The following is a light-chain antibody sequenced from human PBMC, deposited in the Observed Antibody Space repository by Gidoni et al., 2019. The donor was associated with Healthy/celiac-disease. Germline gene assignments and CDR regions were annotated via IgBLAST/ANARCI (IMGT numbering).Light chain of an antibody. Sequence: VGDRVTITCRASQSISSYLNWYQQKPGKAPKLLIYAASSLQSGVPSRFSGSGSGTDFTLTISSLQPADFATYYCQQSYSTHTFGQGTKLEIK. V-gene: IGKV1-39*01. CDR3: QQSYSTHT. CDR2: AAS. CDR1: QSISSY. J-gene: IGKJ2*01.